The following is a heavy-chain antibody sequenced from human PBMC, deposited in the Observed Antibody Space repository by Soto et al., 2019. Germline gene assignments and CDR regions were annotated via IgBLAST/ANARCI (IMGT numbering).Heavy chain of an antibody. V-gene: IGHV4-31*03. CDR1: GGSISSGGYY. CDR2: IYYSGST. Sequence: SETLSLTCTVSGGSISSGGYYWSWIRQHPGKGLEWIGYIYYSGSTYYNPSLKSRVTISVDTSKNQFSLKLSSVTAADTAVYYCARDNRAPPNNWFDPWGQGTLVTVSS. J-gene: IGHJ5*02. CDR3: ARDNRAPPNNWFDP.